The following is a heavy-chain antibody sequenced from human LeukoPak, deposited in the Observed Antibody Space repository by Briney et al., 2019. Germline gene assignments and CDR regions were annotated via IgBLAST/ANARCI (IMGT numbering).Heavy chain of an antibody. V-gene: IGHV4-59*01. CDR3: ARGSSAVAGTGIDY. CDR2: IYYSGST. Sequence: SETLSLTCTVSGGSISSYYWSWIRQPPGKGLEGIGYIYYSGSTNYNPSLKSRVTISVDTSKNQFSLKLSSVTAADTAVYYCARGSSAVAGTGIDYCGQGTLVTVSS. CDR1: GGSISSYY. D-gene: IGHD6-19*01. J-gene: IGHJ4*02.